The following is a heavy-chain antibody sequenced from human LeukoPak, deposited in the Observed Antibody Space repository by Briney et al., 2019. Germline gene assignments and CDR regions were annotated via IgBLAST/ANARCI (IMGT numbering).Heavy chain of an antibody. J-gene: IGHJ1*01. CDR2: INTNTGNP. Sequence: AASVKVSCKASGYTFTSYAMNWVRQAPGQGLEWMGWINTNTGNPTYAQGFTGRFVFSLDTSVSTAYLQISSLKAEDTAVYYCARDLSSSWYGRGFQHWGQGTLVTVSS. V-gene: IGHV7-4-1*02. CDR3: ARDLSSSWYGRGFQH. D-gene: IGHD6-13*01. CDR1: GYTFTSYA.